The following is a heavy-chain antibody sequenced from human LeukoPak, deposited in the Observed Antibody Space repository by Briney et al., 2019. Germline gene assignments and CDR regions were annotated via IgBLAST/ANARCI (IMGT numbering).Heavy chain of an antibody. Sequence: ASVKVSCKTSGYSFTNYYMHWVRQAPGQGLEWMGIINPSGGSTNYAQKFQARVTTTRDTSTSTVYMELSSLRSEDTAVYYCARDQGLTGYFDYWGQGTLVTVSS. CDR1: GYSFTNYY. CDR3: ARDQGLTGYFDY. D-gene: IGHD3-9*01. CDR2: INPSGGST. J-gene: IGHJ4*02. V-gene: IGHV1-46*01.